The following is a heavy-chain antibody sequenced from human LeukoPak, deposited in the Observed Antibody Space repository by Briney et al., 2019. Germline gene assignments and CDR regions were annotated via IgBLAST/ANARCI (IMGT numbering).Heavy chain of an antibody. D-gene: IGHD3-22*01. Sequence: PGGSLRLSCAASGFTFNDHAMYWVRQAPGKGLEWVSAINWNSDNIGYADSVKGRFTISRDDAKNSLFLQMNSLRTEDTALYYCARASYYYDTTGLGAVDIWGQGTMVTVSS. V-gene: IGHV3-9*01. J-gene: IGHJ3*02. CDR3: ARASYYYDTTGLGAVDI. CDR2: INWNSDNI. CDR1: GFTFNDHA.